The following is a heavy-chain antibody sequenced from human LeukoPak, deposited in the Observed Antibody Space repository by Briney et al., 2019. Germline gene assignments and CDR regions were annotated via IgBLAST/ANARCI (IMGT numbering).Heavy chain of an antibody. CDR2: INQDGSEK. J-gene: IGHJ6*02. CDR1: GFTFNNYL. Sequence: GGSLRLSCTASGFTFNNYLMSWVRQAPGKGLEWVANINQDGSEKSYVDSVKGRFTISRDNAGNSLYLQMNSLRAEDTAVYYCARGRGMDVWGQGTTVTVSS. CDR3: ARGRGMDV. V-gene: IGHV3-7*01.